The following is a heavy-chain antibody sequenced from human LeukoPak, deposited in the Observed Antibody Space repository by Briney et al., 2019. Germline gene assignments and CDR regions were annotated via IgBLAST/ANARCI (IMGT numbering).Heavy chain of an antibody. D-gene: IGHD3-22*01. Sequence: GGSLRLSCAPSGFTFSSYWMSWVRQPPGKGLEWVANIKQDGSEQYYVDSVKGRFTISRDNAKNSLSLQTNSLRVEDTAVYYCARDRGTYYYDSTSHYDAFDIWGQGTMVTVSS. CDR1: GFTFSSYW. J-gene: IGHJ3*02. CDR3: ARDRGTYYYDSTSHYDAFDI. CDR2: IKQDGSEQ. V-gene: IGHV3-7*01.